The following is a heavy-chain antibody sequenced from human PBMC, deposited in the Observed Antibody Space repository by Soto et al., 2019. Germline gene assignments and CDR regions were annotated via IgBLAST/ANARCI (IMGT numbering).Heavy chain of an antibody. CDR2: ISVDNGNT. J-gene: IGHJ5*02. CDR1: GYTFTDYD. D-gene: IGHD6-13*01. CDR3: ARTSVSTYNGFDP. Sequence: QGQLVQSGAEVKKPGASVKVSCKASGYTFTDYDISWVRQAPGQGLEWMGWISVDNGNTKYVESLQGRVTMTTDTSSITANLEVRRRRSDATAVYYCARTSVSTYNGFDPWGQGTLVAVSS. V-gene: IGHV1-18*01.